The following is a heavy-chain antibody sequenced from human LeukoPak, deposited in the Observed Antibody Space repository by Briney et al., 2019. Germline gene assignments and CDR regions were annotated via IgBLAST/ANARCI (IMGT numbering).Heavy chain of an antibody. Sequence: HPGGSLRLSCVAYGFTFSTHWVSWVRQAPGKGLEWVANIKEDGSTTDYVDSVKGRFTISRDNAKNSVFLQMNSLRAEDTAVYYCAPQTMILVLWGQGTLVTVSS. J-gene: IGHJ4*02. CDR1: GFTFSTHW. CDR2: IKEDGSTT. V-gene: IGHV3-7*01. CDR3: APQTMILVL. D-gene: IGHD3-22*01.